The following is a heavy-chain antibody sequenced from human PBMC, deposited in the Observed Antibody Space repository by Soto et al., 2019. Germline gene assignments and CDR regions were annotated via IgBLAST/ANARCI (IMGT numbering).Heavy chain of an antibody. J-gene: IGHJ4*02. CDR2: ISYDGSNK. CDR1: GFTFSSYA. V-gene: IGHV3-30-3*01. Sequence: QVQLVESGGGVVQPGRSLRLSCAASGFTFSSYAMHWVRQAPGKGLEWVAVISYDGSNKYYADSVKGRFTISRDNSKNTMYLQMNSLRAEDTDVYYCSRDSPYGDYVCPDYWGQGTLVTGSS. CDR3: SRDSPYGDYVCPDY. D-gene: IGHD4-17*01.